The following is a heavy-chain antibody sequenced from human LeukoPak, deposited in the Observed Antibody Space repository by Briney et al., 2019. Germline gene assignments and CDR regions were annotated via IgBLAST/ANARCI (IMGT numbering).Heavy chain of an antibody. D-gene: IGHD1-26*01. V-gene: IGHV3-23*01. CDR3: AKGGGRPMGDAFDI. CDR1: GFTFSSYA. Sequence: GGSLRLSCAASGFTFSSYAMTWVRQVPGKGLEWVSTISATGGDTYFADSVKGRFPISGDNPKNMLYLQMNSRRAEDTAVYYCAKGGGRPMGDAFDIWGQGTMVTVSS. J-gene: IGHJ3*02. CDR2: ISATGGDT.